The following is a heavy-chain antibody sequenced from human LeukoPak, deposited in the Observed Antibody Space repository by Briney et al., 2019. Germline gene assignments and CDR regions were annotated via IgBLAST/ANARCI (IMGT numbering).Heavy chain of an antibody. J-gene: IGHJ6*03. CDR1: GFIFSTYW. D-gene: IGHD3-3*01. CDR3: ARDFWSAYPRGYMDV. CDR2: IKQDGSEK. V-gene: IGHV3-7*01. Sequence: PGGSLRLSCAASGFIFSTYWMSWVRQAPGKGLEWVANIKQDGSEKHYVDSVKGRFTISRDNAKNSLYLQMNSLRAEDTAVYYCARDFWSAYPRGYMDVWGKGTTVIVSS.